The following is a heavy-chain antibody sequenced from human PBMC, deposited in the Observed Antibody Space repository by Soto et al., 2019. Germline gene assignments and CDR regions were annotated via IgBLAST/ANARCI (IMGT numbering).Heavy chain of an antibody. V-gene: IGHV2-5*02. CDR3: AHRVLRTVFGLVTTTAIYFDF. CDR2: IYWDDDK. Sequence: QITLNESGPTQVKPRQTLTLTCTFSGFSLTTSGVGVGLIRQSPGKAPEWLALIYWDDDKRYSPSLKSRLTITKDTSKNQVVLTMADLDPADTATYYCAHRVLRTVFGLVTTTAIYFDFWGQGTPVAVSS. D-gene: IGHD3-3*01. J-gene: IGHJ4*02. CDR1: GFSLTTSGVG.